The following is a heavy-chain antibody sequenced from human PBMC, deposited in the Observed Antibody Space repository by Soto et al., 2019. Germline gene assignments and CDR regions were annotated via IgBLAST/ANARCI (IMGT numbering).Heavy chain of an antibody. J-gene: IGHJ4*02. V-gene: IGHV3-7*01. D-gene: IGHD3-10*01. CDR2: IKQDGSEK. CDR1: GFTFSTYW. CDR3: ARGGSESDY. Sequence: EVQLVESGGGLVQPGGSLRLSCAVSGFTFSTYWMTWVRQAPGKGLEWVANIKQDGSEKHYVDSVKGRFTISRDNAKNSLYLQMNSLRAEDTAVYFCARGGSESDYWVQGTLVTVSS.